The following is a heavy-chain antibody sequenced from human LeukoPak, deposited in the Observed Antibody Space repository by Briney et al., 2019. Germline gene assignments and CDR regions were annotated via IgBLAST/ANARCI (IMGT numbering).Heavy chain of an antibody. V-gene: IGHV1-69*05. Sequence: SVKVSCKASGGTFSSYAISWVRQAPGQGLEWMGGIIPIFGTANYAQKFQGRVTIPTDESTSTAYMELSSLRSEDTAVYYCATTWGRDGYNVYYFDYWGQGTLVTVSS. CDR1: GGTFSSYA. J-gene: IGHJ4*02. CDR2: IIPIFGTA. D-gene: IGHD5-24*01. CDR3: ATTWGRDGYNVYYFDY.